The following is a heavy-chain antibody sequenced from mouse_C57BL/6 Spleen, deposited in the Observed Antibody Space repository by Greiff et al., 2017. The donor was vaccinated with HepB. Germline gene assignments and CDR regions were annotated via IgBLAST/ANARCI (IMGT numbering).Heavy chain of an antibody. CDR3: ARESKLFYYFDY. CDR1: GYTFTSYW. D-gene: IGHD2-5*01. V-gene: IGHV1-50*01. Sequence: QVQLQQPGAELVKPGASVKLSCKASGYTFTSYWMQWVKQRPGQGLEWIGEIDPSDSYTNYNQKFKGKATLTVDTSSSTAYMQLSSLTSEDSAVYYCARESKLFYYFDYWGQGTTLTVSS. J-gene: IGHJ2*01. CDR2: IDPSDSYT.